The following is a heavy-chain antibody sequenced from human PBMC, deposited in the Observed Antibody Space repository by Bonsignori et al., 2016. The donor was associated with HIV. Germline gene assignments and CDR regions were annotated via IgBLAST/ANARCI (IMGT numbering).Heavy chain of an antibody. CDR1: GFTFSSYT. CDR2: ITSNSYYI. D-gene: IGHD5-24*01. V-gene: IGHV3-21*01. Sequence: GGSLRLSCAASGFTFSSYTMNWVRQAPGKGLEWVSSITSNSYYIQHADSLKGRFTISRDNAKNSLYLQMNSLRVEDTAVYYCARELSRDGDPIYYAFDIWGQGTVVTVSS. J-gene: IGHJ3*02. CDR3: ARELSRDGDPIYYAFDI.